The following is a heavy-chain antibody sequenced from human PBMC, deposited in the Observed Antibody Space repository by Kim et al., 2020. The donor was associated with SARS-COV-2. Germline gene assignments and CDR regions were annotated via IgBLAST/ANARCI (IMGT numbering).Heavy chain of an antibody. CDR3: ARRGYSYGVFYSGMDV. V-gene: IGHV1-69*01. J-gene: IGHJ6*02. Sequence: QRCEGRVTITADESTSTAYLELSSLRSEDTAVYYCARRGYSYGVFYSGMDVWGQGTTVTVSS. D-gene: IGHD5-18*01.